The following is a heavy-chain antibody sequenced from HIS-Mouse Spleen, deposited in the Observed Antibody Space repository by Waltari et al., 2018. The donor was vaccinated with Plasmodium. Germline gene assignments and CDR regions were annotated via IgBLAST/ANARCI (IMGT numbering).Heavy chain of an antibody. V-gene: IGHV3-7*01. CDR3: ASSWYWYFDL. Sequence: EVQLVASGGGLVRPGGSLRLSCAAPGCTFSSYWKSWFRPATGKGLEWVANIKQDGSEKYYVDSVKGRFTISRDNAKNSLYLQMNSLRAEDTAVYYCASSWYWYFDLWGRGTLVTVSS. D-gene: IGHD6-13*01. CDR2: IKQDGSEK. J-gene: IGHJ2*01. CDR1: GCTFSSYW.